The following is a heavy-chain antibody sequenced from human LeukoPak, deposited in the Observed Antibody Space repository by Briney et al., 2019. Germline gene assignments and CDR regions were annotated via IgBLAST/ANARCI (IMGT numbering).Heavy chain of an antibody. CDR2: IYYSGGT. CDR1: VGSISIGDYF. V-gene: IGHV4-31*03. J-gene: IGHJ4*02. CDR3: ARGPYNYGSREIDY. D-gene: IGHD5-18*01. Sequence: SETLCLTCTLSVGSISIGDYFCTWIRQHLGKGLEWIGYIYYSGGTYYNPSLKSRVYISGDTSKNQFSLRLSSVTAADTAVYYCARGPYNYGSREIDYWGQGTLVTVSS.